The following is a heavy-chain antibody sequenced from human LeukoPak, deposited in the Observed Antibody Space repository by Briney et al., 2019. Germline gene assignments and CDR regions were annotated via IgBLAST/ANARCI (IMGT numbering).Heavy chain of an antibody. CDR3: ASHYYDSSEGAFDI. Sequence: SVKVSCKASGGTFSSYAISWVRQAPGQGLEWMGGIIPIFGTANYAQKFQGRVTITADESTSTAYMELSSLRSEDTAVYYCASHYYDSSEGAFDIWDQGTMVTVSS. J-gene: IGHJ3*02. CDR1: GGTFSSYA. V-gene: IGHV1-69*13. CDR2: IIPIFGTA. D-gene: IGHD3-22*01.